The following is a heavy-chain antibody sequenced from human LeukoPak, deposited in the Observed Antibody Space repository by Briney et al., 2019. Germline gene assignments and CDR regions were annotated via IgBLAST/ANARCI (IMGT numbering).Heavy chain of an antibody. D-gene: IGHD3-9*01. CDR2: VSYDGSKK. CDR1: GFNFNNYG. V-gene: IGHV3-30*18. J-gene: IGHJ5*02. CDR3: AKEGGYFDSPP. Sequence: GGSLRLSCTASGFNFNNYGLHWVRQAPGKGLEWVAVVSYDGSKKYYADSVKGRFTISRDNSKSTLYLQMNSLRAEDTAVYYCAKEGGYFDSPPWGQGTLVTVSS.